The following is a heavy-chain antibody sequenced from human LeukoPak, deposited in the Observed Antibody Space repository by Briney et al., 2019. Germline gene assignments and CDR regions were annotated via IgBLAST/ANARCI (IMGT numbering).Heavy chain of an antibody. CDR1: GYTFTSYD. V-gene: IGHV1-8*01. CDR3: ARPDDYGDAIDY. CDR2: MNPNSGNT. D-gene: IGHD4-17*01. Sequence: ASVKVSCKASGYTFTSYDINWVRQATGQGLEWMGWMNPNSGNTGYAQKFQGRVTMTRNTSISTAYMELSSLRSEDTAVYYCARPDDYGDAIDYWGQGTLVTVSS. J-gene: IGHJ4*02.